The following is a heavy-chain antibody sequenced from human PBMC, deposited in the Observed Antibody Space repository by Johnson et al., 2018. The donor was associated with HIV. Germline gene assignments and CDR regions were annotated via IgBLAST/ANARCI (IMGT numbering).Heavy chain of an antibody. CDR2: ISYDGSNK. CDR1: GFTFSSYA. Sequence: QVQLVESGGGVVQPGGSLRLSCAASGFTFSSYALHWVRQAPGKGLQWVAVISYDGSNKYYADSVKGRFTISRDNSKNTLHLQMNSLRAADTAVYYCAREPGLVAAFDIWGQGTMVTVSS. D-gene: IGHD6-19*01. V-gene: IGHV3-30-3*01. J-gene: IGHJ3*02. CDR3: AREPGLVAAFDI.